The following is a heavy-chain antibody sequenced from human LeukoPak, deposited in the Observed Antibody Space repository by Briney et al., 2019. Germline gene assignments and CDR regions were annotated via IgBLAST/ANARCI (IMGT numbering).Heavy chain of an antibody. Sequence: ASVKVSCKASGFTFTSYAMNWVRQAPGQGLEWMGWINTNTKNPTYAQGFTGRFVFSLDTSVSTAYLQISSLKAEDTAVHYCARESSSGWNDYWGQGTLVTVSS. CDR2: INTNTKNP. CDR1: GFTFTSYA. CDR3: ARESSSGWNDY. D-gene: IGHD6-19*01. J-gene: IGHJ4*02. V-gene: IGHV7-4-1*02.